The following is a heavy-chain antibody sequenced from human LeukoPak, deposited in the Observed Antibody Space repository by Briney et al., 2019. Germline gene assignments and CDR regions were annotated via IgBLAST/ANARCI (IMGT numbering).Heavy chain of an antibody. J-gene: IGHJ6*02. D-gene: IGHD3-16*02. CDR2: IYYSGST. CDR3: ARAYDYVWGSYRPDYYYYGMDV. CDR1: GGSISSSGYY. Sequence: PSETLSLTCTVSGGSISSSGYYWGWIRQPPGQGLEWIGSIYYSGSTYYNPSLKSRVTISVDTSKSQFSLKLSSVTAADTAVYYCARAYDYVWGSYRPDYYYYGMDVWGQGTTVTVSS. V-gene: IGHV4-39*01.